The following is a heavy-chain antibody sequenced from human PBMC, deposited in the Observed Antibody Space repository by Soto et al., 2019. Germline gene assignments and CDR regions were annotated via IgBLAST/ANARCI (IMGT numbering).Heavy chain of an antibody. Sequence: GGSLRLSCAASGFTFSSYSMNWVRQAPGKGLEWVSYISSSSSTIYYADSVKGRLTISRDNAKNSLYLQMNSLRDEDTAVYYCARVGYSYGFTSILEFDYWGQGTLVTVSS. CDR2: ISSSSSTI. J-gene: IGHJ4*02. V-gene: IGHV3-48*02. D-gene: IGHD5-18*01. CDR3: ARVGYSYGFTSILEFDY. CDR1: GFTFSSYS.